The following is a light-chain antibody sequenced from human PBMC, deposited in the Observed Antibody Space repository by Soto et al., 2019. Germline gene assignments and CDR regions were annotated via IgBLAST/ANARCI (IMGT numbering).Light chain of an antibody. Sequence: EIVMTQSPATLSVSPGERATLSCRASQSVSSNLAWYQQTPGQAPRLLIYGASTRATGIPARFSGSGSGTEFTLIISSLQSEDFAVYYCQQYNSWPPLTFGGGTKVEIK. CDR1: QSVSSN. CDR3: QQYNSWPPLT. CDR2: GAS. V-gene: IGKV3-15*01. J-gene: IGKJ4*01.